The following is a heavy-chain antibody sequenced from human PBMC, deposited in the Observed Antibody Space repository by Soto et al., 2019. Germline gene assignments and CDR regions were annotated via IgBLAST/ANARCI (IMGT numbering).Heavy chain of an antibody. CDR3: ARAQLDLRRYDIFFDY. CDR2: IYSGGST. Sequence: GGSLRLSCAASGFTVSSNYMSWVRQAPGKGLEWVSVIYSGGSTYYADSVKGRFTISRHNSKNTLYLQMNSLRAEDTAVYYCARAQLDLRRYDIFFDYWGQGTLVTVSS. V-gene: IGHV3-53*04. D-gene: IGHD3-9*01. CDR1: GFTVSSNY. J-gene: IGHJ4*02.